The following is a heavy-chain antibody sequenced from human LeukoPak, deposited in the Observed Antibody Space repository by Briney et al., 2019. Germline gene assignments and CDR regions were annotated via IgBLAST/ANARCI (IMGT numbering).Heavy chain of an antibody. CDR3: ARVGGRGGSNWFDP. D-gene: IGHD2-15*01. CDR1: GYTFTCYG. Sequence: PVASVKVSCKASGYTFTCYGISWVRQAPGQGLEWMGWISAYNGNTNYAQKLQGRVTMTTDTSTSTAYMELRSLRSDDTAVYYCARVGGRGGSNWFDPWGQGTLVTVSS. CDR2: ISAYNGNT. J-gene: IGHJ5*02. V-gene: IGHV1-18*01.